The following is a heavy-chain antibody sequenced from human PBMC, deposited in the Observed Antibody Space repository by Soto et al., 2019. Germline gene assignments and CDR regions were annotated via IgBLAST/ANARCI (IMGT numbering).Heavy chain of an antibody. CDR1: GFTFSSYS. CDR3: ARALRQWLADAFDI. CDR2: ISSSSSTI. J-gene: IGHJ3*02. D-gene: IGHD6-19*01. V-gene: IGHV3-48*02. Sequence: EVQLVESGGGLVQPGGSLRLSCAASGFTFSSYSMNWVRQAPGKGLEWVSYISSSSSTIYYADSVKGRFTISRDNAKNSRYLQMNSLRDEDTAVYYCARALRQWLADAFDIWGQGTMVTVSS.